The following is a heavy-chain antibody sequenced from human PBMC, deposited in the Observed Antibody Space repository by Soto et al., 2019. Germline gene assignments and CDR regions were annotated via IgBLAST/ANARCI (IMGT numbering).Heavy chain of an antibody. V-gene: IGHV4-39*01. D-gene: IGHD6-13*01. J-gene: IGHJ5*02. CDR1: GGSISSSSYY. CDR2: IYYSGST. Sequence: SETLSLTCTVSGGSISSSSYYWGWIRQPPGKGLEWIGSIYYSGSTYYNPSLKSRATISVDTSKNQFSLKLSSVTAADTAVYYCARLYHFSWYGGEWFDPWGQGTLVTVSS. CDR3: ARLYHFSWYGGEWFDP.